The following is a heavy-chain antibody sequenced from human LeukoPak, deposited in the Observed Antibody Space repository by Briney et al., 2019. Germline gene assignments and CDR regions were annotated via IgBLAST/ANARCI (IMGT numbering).Heavy chain of an antibody. J-gene: IGHJ5*02. Sequence: ASVKVSCKVSGYTLTELSMHWVRQAPGKGLEWMGGFDPEDGKTIYAQKFQGRVSMTEDTFTGTAYMELSSLRSEDTAVYYCTTVSRARGYLTGYSRWFDPWGQGTLVTVSS. D-gene: IGHD3-9*01. CDR1: GYTLTELS. CDR2: FDPEDGKT. CDR3: TTVSRARGYLTGYSRWFDP. V-gene: IGHV1-24*01.